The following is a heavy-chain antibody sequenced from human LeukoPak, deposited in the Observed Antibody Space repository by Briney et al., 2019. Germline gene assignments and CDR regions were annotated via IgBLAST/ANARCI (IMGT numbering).Heavy chain of an antibody. V-gene: IGHV3-74*01. CDR3: ARALRLAVNFDY. Sequence: PGGSLRLSCVASGFTLSRYWMHWVRQAPGKGLVWVSHIDSDGSSTNYADSVKGRFTISRDNAKNTLYLQMNSLRAEDTAVYYCARALRLAVNFDYWGQGTLVTVSS. J-gene: IGHJ4*02. CDR1: GFTLSRYW. D-gene: IGHD6-19*01. CDR2: IDSDGSST.